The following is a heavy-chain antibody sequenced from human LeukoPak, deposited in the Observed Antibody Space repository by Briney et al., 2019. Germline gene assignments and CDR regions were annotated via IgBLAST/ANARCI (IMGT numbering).Heavy chain of an antibody. D-gene: IGHD3-22*01. CDR2: ITGSSTYM. CDR1: GFTFSAYS. J-gene: IGHJ4*02. Sequence: GESLRPSCAASGFTFSAYSINWVRQAPGKGLEWVPSITGSSTYMYYADSVRGRFTISRDNAKSSLYLQMNSLRAEDTAVYYCARDLYYDASGFYPPDYWGQGTLVTVSS. CDR3: ARDLYYDASGFYPPDY. V-gene: IGHV3-21*01.